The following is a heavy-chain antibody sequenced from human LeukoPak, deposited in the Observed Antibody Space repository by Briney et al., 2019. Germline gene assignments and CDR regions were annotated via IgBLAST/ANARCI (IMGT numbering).Heavy chain of an antibody. D-gene: IGHD4-23*01. V-gene: IGHV1-2*02. J-gene: IGHJ4*02. Sequence: ASVKVSCKASGYTFTGYYMHWVRQAPGQGLEWMGWINPNSGGTNYAQKFQGRVTMTRDTSISTAYLVLSRLASDDTAVYYCARANTIMTTVVTSFDSWGQGTLVTVSS. CDR2: INPNSGGT. CDR1: GYTFTGYY. CDR3: ARANTIMTTVVTSFDS.